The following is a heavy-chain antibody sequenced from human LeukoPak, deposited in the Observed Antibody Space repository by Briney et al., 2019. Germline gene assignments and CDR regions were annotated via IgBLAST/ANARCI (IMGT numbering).Heavy chain of an antibody. Sequence: GGSLRLSCAASGFTFSNYGMHWVRQAPGKGLEWVAFIRYDGSENYYADSVKGRFTISRDNAKNSLYLQMNSLRAEDTAVYYCARDLYPSYGSGSRPSDYWGQGTLVTVSS. CDR2: IRYDGSEN. D-gene: IGHD3-10*01. CDR3: ARDLYPSYGSGSRPSDY. J-gene: IGHJ4*02. CDR1: GFTFSNYG. V-gene: IGHV3-30*02.